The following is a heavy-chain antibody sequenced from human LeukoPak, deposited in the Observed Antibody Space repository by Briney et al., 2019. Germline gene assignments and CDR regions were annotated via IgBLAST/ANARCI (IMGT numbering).Heavy chain of an antibody. CDR2: VISHSGGT. J-gene: IGHJ4*02. D-gene: IGHD5-18*01. V-gene: IGHV1-2*06. CDR1: GYTFISHG. Sequence: ASVKVSCTASGYTFISHGFSWVRQAPGQGLEWMGRVISHSGGTNYAPRFQGRVTMTRDTSTSTAYMELSRLKSDDTAVYYCARGYNYGHDYWGQGTLVTVSS. CDR3: ARGYNYGHDY.